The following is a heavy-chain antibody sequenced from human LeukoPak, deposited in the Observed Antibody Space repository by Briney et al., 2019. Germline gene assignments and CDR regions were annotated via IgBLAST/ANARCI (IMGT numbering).Heavy chain of an antibody. CDR3: ARSGRGSSAGFDY. J-gene: IGHJ4*02. D-gene: IGHD3-10*01. CDR1: GGSISSYY. CDR2: IYYSGST. Sequence: SETLSLTCTVSGGSISSYYWSWIRQPPGKGLEWIGYIYYSGSTNYNPSVKSRVAMSVDTSKNQFSLKLSPVTAADTAVYYCARSGRGSSAGFDYWGQGTLVTVSS. V-gene: IGHV4-59*01.